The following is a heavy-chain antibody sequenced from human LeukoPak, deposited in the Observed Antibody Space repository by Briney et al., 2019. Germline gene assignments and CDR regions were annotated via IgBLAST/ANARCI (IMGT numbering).Heavy chain of an antibody. J-gene: IGHJ4*02. CDR2: VSPPGGGT. CDR3: AKDGVVITPTFDY. D-gene: IGHD3-22*01. Sequence: GGSLRLSCAASGFTFSNHGMNWVRQAPGKGLERLSGVSPPGGGTYYADSVKGRFTISRDDSKNTLYLQMNSLRAEDTAVYYCAKDGVVITPTFDYWGQGTLVTVSS. V-gene: IGHV3-23*01. CDR1: GFTFSNHG.